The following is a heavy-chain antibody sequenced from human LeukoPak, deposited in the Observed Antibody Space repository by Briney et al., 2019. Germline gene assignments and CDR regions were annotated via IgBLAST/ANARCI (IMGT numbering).Heavy chain of an antibody. CDR3: ARVPATSGSYDY. CDR1: GFTFSSHW. Sequence: GGSLRLSCAASGFTFSSHWMSWVRQAPGKGLEWVANIKKDGSEKKYADSVKGRFTISRDNAKNSLYLQMDSLRAEDTAVYYCARVPATSGSYDYWGQGTLVTVSS. J-gene: IGHJ4*02. CDR2: IKKDGSEK. V-gene: IGHV3-7*01. D-gene: IGHD1-26*01.